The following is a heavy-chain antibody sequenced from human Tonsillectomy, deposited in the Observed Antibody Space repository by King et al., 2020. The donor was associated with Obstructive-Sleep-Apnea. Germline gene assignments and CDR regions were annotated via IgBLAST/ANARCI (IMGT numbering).Heavy chain of an antibody. J-gene: IGHJ4*02. CDR2: ISHDGRSQ. V-gene: IGHV3-30-3*01. Sequence: VQLVESGGGVVQPGRSLRLSCAASGFTFSSYAMHWVRLAPGEGLEWVGFISHDGRSQLYADSVKGRFTISRDNSKNTLYLQLNRLRAEDTAVYSCARDGVTIFGVMTFFDYWGQGTLVTVSS. CDR3: ARDGVTIFGVMTFFDY. D-gene: IGHD3-3*01. CDR1: GFTFSSYA.